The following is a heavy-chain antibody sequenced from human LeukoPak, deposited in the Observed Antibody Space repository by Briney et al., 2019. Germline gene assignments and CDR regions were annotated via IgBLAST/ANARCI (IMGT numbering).Heavy chain of an antibody. V-gene: IGHV4-31*03. CDR2: IYYSGST. D-gene: IGHD4-11*01. CDR3: ARGDYSNPLGY. Sequence: SETLSLTCTVSGGSISSGGYYWSWIRQHPGKGLEWIGYIYYSGSTYYNPSLKSRVTISVDTSKNQFSLKPSSVTAADTAVYYCARGDYSNPLGYWGQGTLVTVSS. CDR1: GGSISSGGYY. J-gene: IGHJ4*02.